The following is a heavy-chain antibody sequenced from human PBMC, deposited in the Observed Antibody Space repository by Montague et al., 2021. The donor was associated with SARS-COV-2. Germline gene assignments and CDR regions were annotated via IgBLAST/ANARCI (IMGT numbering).Heavy chain of an antibody. D-gene: IGHD4-17*01. CDR3: ARENTVTTFGGPYYIDS. CDR2: IYDSGST. Sequence: SETLSLTCMVSGSSVRSYYWSWIRQPPGKGLEWIGYIYDSGSTNYNPSLKSRVTISVDTSKNQFSLKLSSVTAADTAVYYCARENTVTTFGGPYYIDSWGQGTLVTVS. V-gene: IGHV4-59*02. J-gene: IGHJ4*02. CDR1: GSSVRSYY.